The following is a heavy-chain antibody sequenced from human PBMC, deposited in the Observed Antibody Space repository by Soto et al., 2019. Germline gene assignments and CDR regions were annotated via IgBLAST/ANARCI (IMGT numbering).Heavy chain of an antibody. CDR3: AKEARTGYYYGMDV. CDR1: GGSISTYD. Sequence: SETLSLTCTVSGGSISTYDWSWIRQSPGKGLEWIGYISDSGTTSYNPSLRSRVTISVDTSKNQFSLKLRSVTAEDTALYYCAKEARTGYYYGMDVWGQGTTVTVSS. J-gene: IGHJ6*02. V-gene: IGHV4-59*01. CDR2: ISDSGTT.